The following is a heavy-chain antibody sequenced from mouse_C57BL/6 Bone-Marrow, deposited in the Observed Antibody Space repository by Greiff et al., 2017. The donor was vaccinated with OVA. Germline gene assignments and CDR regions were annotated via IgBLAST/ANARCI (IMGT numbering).Heavy chain of an antibody. CDR2: ISDGGSYT. V-gene: IGHV5-4*01. CDR1: GFTFSSYA. J-gene: IGHJ2*01. CDR3: ARDRATVALYYFDY. D-gene: IGHD1-1*01. Sequence: EVKVVESGGGLVKPGGSLKLSCAASGFTFSSYAMSWVRQTPEKRLEWVATISDGGSYTYYPDNVKGRFTISRDNAKNNLYLQMSHLKSEDTAMYYCARDRATVALYYFDYWGQGTTLTVSS.